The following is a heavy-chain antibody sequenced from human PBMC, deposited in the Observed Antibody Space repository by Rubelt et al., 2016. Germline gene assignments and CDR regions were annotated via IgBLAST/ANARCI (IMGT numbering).Heavy chain of an antibody. D-gene: IGHD1-26*01. V-gene: IGHV4-59*08. Sequence: SGGSISSYYWSWIRQPPGKGLEWIGYIYYSGSTNYNPSLKSRVTISVDTSRNQISLRLSSVTAADTAVYYCARQRIVRDMTIGGWFDPWGQGSLVTVSS. J-gene: IGHJ5*02. CDR3: ARQRIVRDMTIGGWFDP. CDR2: IYYSGST. CDR1: GGSISSYY.